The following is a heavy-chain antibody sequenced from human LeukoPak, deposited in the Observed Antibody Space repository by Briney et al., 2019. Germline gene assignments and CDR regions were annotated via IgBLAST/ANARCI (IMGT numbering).Heavy chain of an antibody. CDR1: GFTFSSYA. CDR2: ISYDGSNK. D-gene: IGHD6-13*01. Sequence: GGSLRLSCAASGFTFSSYAMHWVRQAPGKGLEWVAVISYDGSNKYYADSVKGRFTISRDNSKNTLYLQMNSLRAEDTAVYYCARVPRGSSSWYGPGDYWGQGTLVTVSS. J-gene: IGHJ4*02. V-gene: IGHV3-30-3*01. CDR3: ARVPRGSSSWYGPGDY.